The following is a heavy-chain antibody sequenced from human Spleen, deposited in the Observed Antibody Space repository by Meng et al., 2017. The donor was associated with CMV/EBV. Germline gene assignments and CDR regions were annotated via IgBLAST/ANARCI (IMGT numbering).Heavy chain of an antibody. J-gene: IGHJ6*02. V-gene: IGHV3-48*04. CDR3: ARDRRNTIFGVVIYYYGMDV. CDR2: ISSSGSTI. D-gene: IGHD3-3*01. CDR1: GFTFSSYA. Sequence: GGSLRLSCAASGFTFSSYAMSWVRQAPGKGLEWVSYISSSGSTIYYADSVKGRFTISRDNAKNSLYLQMNSLRAEDTAVYYCARDRRNTIFGVVIYYYGMDVWGQGTTVTVSS.